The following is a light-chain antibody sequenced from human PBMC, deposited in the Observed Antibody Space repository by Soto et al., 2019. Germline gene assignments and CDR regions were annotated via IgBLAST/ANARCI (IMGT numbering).Light chain of an antibody. J-gene: IGKJ4*01. V-gene: IGKV2-28*01. CDR2: LGS. Sequence: DIVMTQSPLSLPVTSGEPASISCRSSQSLLHSDGYNYLDWFVQRPGQSPQLLIYLGSSRASGVPDRFGGSGSGTDFTLKISRVEAEDVGVYYCMQTLQSPLTFGGGTKVEIK. CDR3: MQTLQSPLT. CDR1: QSLLHSDGYNY.